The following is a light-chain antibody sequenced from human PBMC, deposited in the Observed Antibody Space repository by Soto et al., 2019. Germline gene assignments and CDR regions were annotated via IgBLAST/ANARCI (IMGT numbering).Light chain of an antibody. CDR2: KAS. CDR3: QHYRNFPWT. Sequence: DIQMTQSPSTLSASVGDRVTITCRASQSVDKWLAWYQQKPGKAPKLLIYKASTLEVGVPSRFSGGGSGTEFTLTIASLQPDDFATYYGQHYRNFPWTFGQGTKVEVK. V-gene: IGKV1-5*03. J-gene: IGKJ1*01. CDR1: QSVDKW.